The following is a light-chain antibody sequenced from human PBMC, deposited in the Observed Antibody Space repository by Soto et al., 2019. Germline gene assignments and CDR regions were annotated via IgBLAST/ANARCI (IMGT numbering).Light chain of an antibody. V-gene: IGLV1-44*01. Sequence: QPVLTQPPSASGTPGQTIAISCSGGSSNIGSHTVNWYQQLPGTAPRLLIYSNTQRPSGGPDRVSGSKSGTSASLAISGLQSEYEGDYYCAAWDDSLNGVVFGGGTKLTVL. CDR3: AAWDDSLNGVV. CDR1: SSNIGSHT. CDR2: SNT. J-gene: IGLJ2*01.